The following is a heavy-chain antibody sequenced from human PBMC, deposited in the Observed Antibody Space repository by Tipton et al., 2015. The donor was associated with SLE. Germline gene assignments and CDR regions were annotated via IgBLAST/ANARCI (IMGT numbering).Heavy chain of an antibody. J-gene: IGHJ4*02. CDR2: FYYGGNT. Sequence: WVRQPPGKGLEWIGIFYYGGNTYYNPSLKSPVSISVGTSKNQFSLKLSSVTAADTAVYYCARGYCGGGVCYGRGFFDYWGQGSLVTVSS. V-gene: IGHV4-39*07. D-gene: IGHD2-8*02. CDR3: ARGYCGGGVCYGRGFFDY.